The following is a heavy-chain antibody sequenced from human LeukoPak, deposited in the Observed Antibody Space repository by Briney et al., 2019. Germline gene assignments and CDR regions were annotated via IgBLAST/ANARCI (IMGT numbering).Heavy chain of an antibody. V-gene: IGHV1-3*01. CDR3: ARVNTMIRGVTHFDY. CDR1: GYTFSNYA. Sequence: GASVKVSCKASGYTFSNYAMHWVRQAPGQRLEWMGWTNAGNGNTKYSQKFQGRVTITRDTSASTAYMELSSLRSADTAVYYCARVNTMIRGVTHFDYWGQGTLVTVSS. J-gene: IGHJ4*02. CDR2: TNAGNGNT. D-gene: IGHD3-10*01.